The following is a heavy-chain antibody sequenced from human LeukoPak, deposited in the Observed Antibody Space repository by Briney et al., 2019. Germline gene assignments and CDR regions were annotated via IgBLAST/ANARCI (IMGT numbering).Heavy chain of an antibody. D-gene: IGHD3-9*01. CDR3: ARGPDYDILADYFDY. Sequence: GRSLRLACAASGFTFSNYWMHWVRQAPGKGLVWLSRISDAGAHTFYADSVKGRFAMSRDNSKNTLYVQMNSLRPEDTAVYYCARGPDYDILADYFDYWGQGTLVTVSS. V-gene: IGHV3-74*01. CDR1: GFTFSNYW. J-gene: IGHJ4*02. CDR2: ISDAGAHT.